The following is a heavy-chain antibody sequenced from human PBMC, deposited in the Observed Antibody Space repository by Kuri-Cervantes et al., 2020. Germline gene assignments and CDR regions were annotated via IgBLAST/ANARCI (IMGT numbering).Heavy chain of an antibody. CDR1: GVSISSSFFY. CDR3: ARHGSLLSFAVVT. D-gene: IGHD2-15*01. J-gene: IGHJ5*02. Sequence: GSLRLSCTVSGVSISSSFFYWGWIRQPPGKGLEWIGSISNSGTPYYNPSLNSRVTMSVDTSKQQFSLKLGSVTAVDTAVYYCARHGSLLSFAVVTWGQGTLVTVSS. V-gene: IGHV4-39*01. CDR2: ISNSGTP.